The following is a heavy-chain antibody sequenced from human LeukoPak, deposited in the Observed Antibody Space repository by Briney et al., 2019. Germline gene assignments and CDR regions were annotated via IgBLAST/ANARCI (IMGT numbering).Heavy chain of an antibody. Sequence: ASVKVSCKASGYTFTSYYMHWVRQAPGQGLEWMGIINPSGGSTSYAQKFQGRVTMTRDTSTSTVYMELNSLRAEDTAVYYCAFGNYYDSSGSLFDFWGQGTLVTVSS. D-gene: IGHD3-22*01. J-gene: IGHJ4*02. CDR3: AFGNYYDSSGSLFDF. V-gene: IGHV1-46*01. CDR1: GYTFTSYY. CDR2: INPSGGST.